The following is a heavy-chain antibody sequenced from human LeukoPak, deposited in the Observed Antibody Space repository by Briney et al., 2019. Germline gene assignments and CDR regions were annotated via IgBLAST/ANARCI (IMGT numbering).Heavy chain of an antibody. CDR1: GFTFSSYW. CDR2: IKQDGSEK. CDR3: ARGYYYDSSGYWLDY. J-gene: IGHJ4*02. V-gene: IGHV3-7*01. Sequence: GGSLRLSCAASGFTFSSYWMSWVRQAPGKGLEWVANIKQDGSEKYYVDSVKGRFTISRDNAKNSLYLQMNSLRAEDTAVYYCARGYYYDSSGYWLDYWGQGTLVTVSS. D-gene: IGHD3-22*01.